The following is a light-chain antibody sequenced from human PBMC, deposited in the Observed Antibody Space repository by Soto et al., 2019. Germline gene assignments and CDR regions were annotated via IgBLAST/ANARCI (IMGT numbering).Light chain of an antibody. Sequence: DSQMTQSPSTLSASVGDRVTITCRASQSISNWLAWCQQKPGKATKVLIYDASSLESGVPSMFSGSGSWTEFTLTISSPQPDDFATYYCQQYYSYPFTFGQGTKLEIK. CDR3: QQYYSYPFT. J-gene: IGKJ2*01. CDR2: DAS. CDR1: QSISNW. V-gene: IGKV1-5*01.